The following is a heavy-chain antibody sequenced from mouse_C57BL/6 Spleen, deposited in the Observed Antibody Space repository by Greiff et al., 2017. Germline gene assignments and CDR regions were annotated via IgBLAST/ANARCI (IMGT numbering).Heavy chain of an antibody. CDR3: ARKKEYLWFAY. J-gene: IGHJ3*01. Sequence: QVQLQHPGAELVKPGASVKLSCKASGYTFTSYWMQWVKQRPGQGLEWIGEIDPSDSYTNYNQKFKGKATLTVDTSSSTAYMQLSSLTSEDSAVYYCARKKEYLWFAYWGQGTLVTVSA. CDR1: GYTFTSYW. V-gene: IGHV1-50*01. D-gene: IGHD5-1*01. CDR2: IDPSDSYT.